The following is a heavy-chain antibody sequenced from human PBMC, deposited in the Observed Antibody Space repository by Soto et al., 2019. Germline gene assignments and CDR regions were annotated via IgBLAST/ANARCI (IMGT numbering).Heavy chain of an antibody. CDR1: GGSISSYY. CDR2: IHYSGST. J-gene: IGHJ6*02. D-gene: IGHD2-2*01. V-gene: IGHV4-59*01. Sequence: SETLSLTCAVYGGSISSYYWSWIRQSPGKGLEWIGYIHYSGSTKSNPSLKSRVTISVDTSRNQVSLKLSSVTAADSAVYFCARARYQLLHPYYYGMDVWGQGTTVTVSS. CDR3: ARARYQLLHPYYYGMDV.